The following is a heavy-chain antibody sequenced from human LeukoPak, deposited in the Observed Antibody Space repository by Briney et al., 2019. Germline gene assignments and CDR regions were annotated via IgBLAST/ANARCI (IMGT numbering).Heavy chain of an antibody. CDR3: ARTGGWELLEAFDI. CDR2: MNPNSGNT. D-gene: IGHD1-26*01. CDR1: GFTFTSYD. Sequence: ASVKVSCKTSGFTFTSYDINWVRQATGQGLEWMGWMNPNSGNTGYAQKFQGRVTITRNTSISTAYMELSSLRSEDTAVYYCARTGGWELLEAFDIWGQGTMVTVSS. J-gene: IGHJ3*02. V-gene: IGHV1-8*03.